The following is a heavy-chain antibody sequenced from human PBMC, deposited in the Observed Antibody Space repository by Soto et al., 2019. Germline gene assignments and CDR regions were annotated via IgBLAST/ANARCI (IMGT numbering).Heavy chain of an antibody. CDR3: ARHGGAKPTSNFDL. CDR2: IYHSGST. D-gene: IGHD3-10*01. J-gene: IGHJ2*01. Sequence: QVQLQESGPGLVKPSGTLSLACAVSGGSISSTNWWSWVRQPPGKGLEWIGEIYHSGSTNYNPSLKSRVTISVDKSKNQFSLKQSSVTSADTALYYCARHGGAKPTSNFDLWGRGTLVTVSS. CDR1: GGSISSTNW. V-gene: IGHV4-4*02.